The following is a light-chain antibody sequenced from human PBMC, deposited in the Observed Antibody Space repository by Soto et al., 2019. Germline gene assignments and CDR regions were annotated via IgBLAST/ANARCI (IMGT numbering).Light chain of an antibody. CDR1: QSIDTA. J-gene: IGKJ1*01. CDR2: RAS. Sequence: DIQMTQSPSTLSASVGDRVTITCRASQSIDTALAWYQQKPGKAPNLLIYRASNLESGVPSRFSGSGSGTEFTLAISSLQPDDFATYYCQQYGRFLTFGQGTKVEIK. CDR3: QQYGRFLT. V-gene: IGKV1-5*03.